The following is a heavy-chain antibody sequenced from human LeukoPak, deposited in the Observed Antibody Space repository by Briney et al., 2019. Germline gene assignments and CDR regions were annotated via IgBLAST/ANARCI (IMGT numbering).Heavy chain of an antibody. D-gene: IGHD3-16*01. CDR3: ARGHRSSSAYHCNAMDV. CDR2: VYYSGST. V-gene: IGHV4-31*03. J-gene: IGHJ6*02. Sequence: SQTLSLTCTVSGGSISSGSYWWSWIRQHPEKGLEWIGYVYYSGSTYYNPSLKSRVSISVDTSENRLSLTLTSLTAADTAVYYCARGHRSSSAYHCNAMDVWGRGTTVTVSS. CDR1: GGSISSGSYW.